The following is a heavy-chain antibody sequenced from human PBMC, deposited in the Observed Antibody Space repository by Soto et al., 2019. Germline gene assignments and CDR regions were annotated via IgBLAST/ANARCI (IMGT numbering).Heavy chain of an antibody. V-gene: IGHV3-30*18. CDR3: AKGVGVLRFLEWLLVVH. D-gene: IGHD3-3*01. CDR1: GFTFNSYG. J-gene: IGHJ4*02. Sequence: AGGSLRLSCAASGFTFNSYGMHWVRQAPGKWLEWVAVISYDGSNKYYADSVKGRFTISRDNSKNTLYLQMNSPRAEDTAVYYCAKGVGVLRFLEWLLVVHWGQGTLVTVSS. CDR2: ISYDGSNK.